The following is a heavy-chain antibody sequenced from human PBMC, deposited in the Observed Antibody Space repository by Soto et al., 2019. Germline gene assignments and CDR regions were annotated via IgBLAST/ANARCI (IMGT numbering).Heavy chain of an antibody. CDR1: GFTFSSYG. J-gene: IGHJ6*02. CDR3: AKVGGATTVVAVNYYGMAV. V-gene: IGHV3-30*18. D-gene: IGHD2-15*01. CDR2: ISYDGSNK. Sequence: GGSPRLSCAASGFTFSSYGMHWFRQAPGKGLEWVAVISYDGSNKYYADSVKGRFTISRDNSKNTLYLQMNSLRAEDTAVYYCAKVGGATTVVAVNYYGMAVWGQGTTVPVSS.